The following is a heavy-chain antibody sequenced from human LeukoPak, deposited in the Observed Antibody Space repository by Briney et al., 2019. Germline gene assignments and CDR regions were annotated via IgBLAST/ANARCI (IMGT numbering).Heavy chain of an antibody. D-gene: IGHD3-9*01. CDR1: GGSISSGSYF. J-gene: IGHJ4*02. CDR2: IYRSGST. Sequence: PSQTLSLTCTVSGGSISSGSYFWNWIRQPAGKGLEWIGRIYRSGSTNYNPSLKSRVTISVDTSKNQFSLKLSSVTAADTAVYYCASEYCDILTGYSLSDYWGQGTLVTVSS. V-gene: IGHV4-61*02. CDR3: ASEYCDILTGYSLSDY.